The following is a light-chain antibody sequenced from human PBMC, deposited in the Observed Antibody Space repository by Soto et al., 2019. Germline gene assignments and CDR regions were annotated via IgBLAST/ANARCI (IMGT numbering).Light chain of an antibody. CDR1: SSNIGNNY. CDR2: DNN. J-gene: IGLJ2*01. CDR3: GSWNSSLRAGV. V-gene: IGLV1-51*01. Sequence: QSVLTQPPSVSAAPGQKVTISCSGNSSNIGNNYLSSYQQLPGNAPPLLIYDNNERPSGIPDRFSGSNADTSATLGITGLQTGDEADYYCGSWNSSLRAGVFGGGTKVTVL.